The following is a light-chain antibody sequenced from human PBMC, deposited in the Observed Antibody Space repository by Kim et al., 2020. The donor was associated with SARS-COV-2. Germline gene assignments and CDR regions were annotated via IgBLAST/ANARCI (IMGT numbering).Light chain of an antibody. J-gene: IGKJ4*01. CDR2: EAS. Sequence: PGESATLACRASQSINIDVAWYQQKPGRAPRLLIYEASKRVSGVPARFSGSGSGIDFALTINGLEPEDFAVYYCQQHATWPPALTFGGGTKVDIK. V-gene: IGKV3-11*01. CDR1: QSINID. CDR3: QQHATWPPALT.